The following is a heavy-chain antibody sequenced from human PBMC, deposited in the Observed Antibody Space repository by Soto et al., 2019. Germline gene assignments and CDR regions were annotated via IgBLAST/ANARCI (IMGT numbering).Heavy chain of an antibody. Sequence: PGGSLRLSCAASGFTFTKYVMSWVRQDPAKGLEWFSAITVSGGDTYYADSVKGRFTISRDNSNNVVFLQMNSLRAEDTAIYYCAKGSADTSPYYFDSLGQGTRVTVSS. CDR3: AKGSADTSPYYFDS. V-gene: IGHV3-23*01. D-gene: IGHD3-22*01. CDR2: ITVSGGDT. J-gene: IGHJ4*02. CDR1: GFTFTKYV.